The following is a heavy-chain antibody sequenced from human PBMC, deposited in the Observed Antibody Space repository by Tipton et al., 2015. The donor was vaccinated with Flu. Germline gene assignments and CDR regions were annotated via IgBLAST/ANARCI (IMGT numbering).Heavy chain of an antibody. Sequence: LRLSCAVYGGSFSGYYWSWIRQPPGKGLEWIGEINHSGSTNYNPSLKSRVTISVDTSKNQFSLKLSSVTAADTAVHYCARVGSAAAGTNWGQGTLVTVSS. CDR3: ARVGSAAAGTN. J-gene: IGHJ4*02. CDR1: GGSFSGYY. D-gene: IGHD6-13*01. V-gene: IGHV4-34*01. CDR2: INHSGST.